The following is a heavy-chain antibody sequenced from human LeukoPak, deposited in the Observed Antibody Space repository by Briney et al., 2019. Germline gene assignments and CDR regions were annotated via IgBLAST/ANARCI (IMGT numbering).Heavy chain of an antibody. V-gene: IGHV1-2*02. CDR2: INPNSGGT. D-gene: IGHD6-13*01. CDR1: GYTFTGYY. J-gene: IGHJ4*02. CDR3: ARAAYSSSWYFVY. Sequence: ASVKVSCKASGYTFTGYYMHWVRQAPGQGLEWMGWINPNSGGTNYAQKFQGRVTMTRDTSISTAYMELSRLRSDDTAVYYCARAAYSSSWYFVYWGQGTLVTVSS.